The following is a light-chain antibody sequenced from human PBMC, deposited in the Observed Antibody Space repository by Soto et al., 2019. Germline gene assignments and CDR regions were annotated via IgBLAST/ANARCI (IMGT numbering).Light chain of an antibody. J-gene: IGKJ1*01. CDR3: QQYGDSPWT. V-gene: IGKV3-20*01. CDR2: GAS. CDR1: QSISDT. Sequence: EIRMTQSPATLSVSPGGRATLSCRASQSISDTLAWYQQKPGQAPRLLIYGASSRATGIPDRFSGSGSGTDFTLTISRLEPEDFAVYYCQQYGDSPWTFGQGTKVDI.